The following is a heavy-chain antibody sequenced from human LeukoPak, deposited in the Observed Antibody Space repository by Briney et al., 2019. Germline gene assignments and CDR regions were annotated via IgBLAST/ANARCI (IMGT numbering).Heavy chain of an antibody. CDR3: ARARDCSGGSCYFFYYYMDV. CDR1: GGSISSYY. CDR2: IYCSGST. J-gene: IGHJ6*03. Sequence: SETLSLTCTVSGGSISSYYWSWIRQPPGKGLEWIGYIYCSGSTNYNPSLKSRVTISVDTSKNQFSLKLSSVTAADTAVYYCARARDCSGGSCYFFYYYMDVWGKGTTVTVSS. V-gene: IGHV4-59*01. D-gene: IGHD2-15*01.